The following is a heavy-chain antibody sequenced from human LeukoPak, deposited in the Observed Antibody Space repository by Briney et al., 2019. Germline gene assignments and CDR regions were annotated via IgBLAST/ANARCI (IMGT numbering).Heavy chain of an antibody. CDR2: IYYSGST. J-gene: IGHJ3*02. CDR1: GGSFSGYY. D-gene: IGHD2-21*02. CDR3: ARRSVVTVINFDTFDI. Sequence: SETLSLTCAVYGGSFSGYYWSWIRQPPGKGLEWIGSIYYSGSTYYNPSLKSRVTISVDTSKNQFSLKLSSVTAADTALYYCARRSVVTVINFDTFDIWGQGTMVTVSS. V-gene: IGHV4-34*01.